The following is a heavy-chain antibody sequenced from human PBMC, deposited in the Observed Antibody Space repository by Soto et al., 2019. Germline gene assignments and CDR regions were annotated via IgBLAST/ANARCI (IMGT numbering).Heavy chain of an antibody. D-gene: IGHD2-2*01. J-gene: IGHJ6*03. Sequence: GGSLRLSCAASGFTFSSYSMNWVRQAPGKGLEWVSSISSSSSYIYYADSVKGRFTISRDNAKNSLYLQMNSLRAEDTAVYYCARVVVPAAMPSDYYYYMDVWGKGTTVTVSS. CDR3: ARVVVPAAMPSDYYYYMDV. CDR1: GFTFSSYS. V-gene: IGHV3-21*01. CDR2: ISSSSSYI.